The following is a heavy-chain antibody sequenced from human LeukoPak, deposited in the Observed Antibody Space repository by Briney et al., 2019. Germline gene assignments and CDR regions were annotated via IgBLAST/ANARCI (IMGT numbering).Heavy chain of an antibody. D-gene: IGHD6-19*01. V-gene: IGHV3-21*01. CDR2: ISPISSYI. J-gene: IGHJ4*02. CDR1: GFTFSDDS. CDR3: ARPLFSGSSGSYYFDS. Sequence: PGGSLRLSCAASGFTFSDDSMSWVRQAPGKGLEWISSISPISSYIYYADSVKGRFTISRDNAKTSLYLQMNSLRADDTAVYYCARPLFSGSSGSYYFDSWGQGTLVTVSS.